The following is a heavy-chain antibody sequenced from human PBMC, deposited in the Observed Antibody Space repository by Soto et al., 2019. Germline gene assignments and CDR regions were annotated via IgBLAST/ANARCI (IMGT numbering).Heavy chain of an antibody. CDR3: AKDVGQQLVLNYSMDV. Sequence: QVQLVESGGGVIQPGTSLSLSCGSSGFTFRSFGMYWVRQAPGKGLERVAVVSYDGNHKYYADSVKGRFTVSRDNAKNLLYLEMNSLRGEYTAVYYCAKDVGQQLVLNYSMDVWVQGTTITVSS. D-gene: IGHD6-13*01. CDR1: GFTFRSFG. V-gene: IGHV3-30*18. J-gene: IGHJ6*02. CDR2: VSYDGNHK.